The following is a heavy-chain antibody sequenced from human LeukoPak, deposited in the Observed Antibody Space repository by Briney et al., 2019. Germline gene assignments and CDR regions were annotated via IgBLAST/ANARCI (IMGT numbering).Heavy chain of an antibody. V-gene: IGHV4-39*01. D-gene: IGHD6-13*01. CDR2: IYYSGST. J-gene: IGHJ4*02. CDR3: ASMTAAGMFSDY. CDR1: GGSISSSYYY. Sequence: SETLSLTCTVSGGSISSSYYYWGWIRQPPGKGLEWIGSIYYSGSTYYDPSLKSRVTISVDTSKNQFSLKLNSVTAADTAVFYCASMTAAGMFSDYWGQGTLVTVSS.